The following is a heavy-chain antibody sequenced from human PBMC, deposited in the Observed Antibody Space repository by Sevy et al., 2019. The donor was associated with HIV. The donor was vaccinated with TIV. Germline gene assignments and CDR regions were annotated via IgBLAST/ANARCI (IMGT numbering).Heavy chain of an antibody. CDR1: GYTLTELS. D-gene: IGHD3-10*01. V-gene: IGHV1-24*01. CDR3: ATDLGIWFGELSSDAFDI. Sequence: ASVKVSCKVSGYTLTELSMHWVRQAPGKGLEWMGGFDPEDGETIYAQKFQGRVTMTEDTSTDTAYMELSSLGSEDTAVYYCATDLGIWFGELSSDAFDIWGQGTMVTVSS. CDR2: FDPEDGET. J-gene: IGHJ3*02.